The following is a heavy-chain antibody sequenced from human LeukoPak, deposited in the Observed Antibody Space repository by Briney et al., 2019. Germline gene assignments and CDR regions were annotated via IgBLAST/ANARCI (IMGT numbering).Heavy chain of an antibody. CDR1: GYSISSGYY. CDR3: ARDANWFDP. V-gene: IGHV4-38-2*02. CDR2: IYHSGST. Sequence: SETLSLTCTVSGYSISSGYYWGWIRPPPGKGLEWIGSIYHSGSTYYNPSLKSRVTISVDTSKNQFSLKLSSVTAADTAVYYCARDANWFDPWGQGTLVTVSS. J-gene: IGHJ5*02.